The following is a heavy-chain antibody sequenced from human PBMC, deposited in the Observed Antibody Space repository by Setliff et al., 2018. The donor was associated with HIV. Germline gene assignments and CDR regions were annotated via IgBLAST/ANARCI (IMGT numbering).Heavy chain of an antibody. CDR1: GYALTTYD. CDR2: MNPKTGNT. CDR3: ARKVGITTYYYSSGSIKGALDV. D-gene: IGHD3-10*01. J-gene: IGHJ6*02. Sequence: ASVKVSCKASGYALTTYDINWVRQATGQGLEWMGWMNPKTGNTVYEQKFQGRVTMSRDTSIDTAYMELNSLRSEDTAVYYCARKVGITTYYYSSGSIKGALDVWGQGTKVTVSS. V-gene: IGHV1-8*01.